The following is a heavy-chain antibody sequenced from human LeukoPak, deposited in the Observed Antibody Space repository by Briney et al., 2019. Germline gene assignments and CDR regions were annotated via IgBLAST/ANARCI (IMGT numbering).Heavy chain of an antibody. D-gene: IGHD3-16*01. Sequence: AGSLRLSCAASGFTFASYAMSWVRQTPGKGLEWISVVIGSVGSNDYADSVKGRFTISRDNSKNTLYLQMNSLRVDDTAIYYCVKGAYDYLEVGYFDYWGQGTLVTVSS. CDR2: VIGSVGSN. CDR3: VKGAYDYLEVGYFDY. CDR1: GFTFASYA. J-gene: IGHJ4*02. V-gene: IGHV3-23*01.